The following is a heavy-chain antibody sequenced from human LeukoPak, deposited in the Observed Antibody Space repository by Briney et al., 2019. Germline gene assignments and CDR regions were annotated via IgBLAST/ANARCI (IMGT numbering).Heavy chain of an antibody. J-gene: IGHJ3*02. CDR3: ARKGAFDI. Sequence: PSETLSLTCSVSGGSIGSSYLSWIRQPPGKGLEWIGYIHDSGSTNYNPYLESRVTISVDPPERQFSLKLSSVTAADTAVYYCARKGAFDIWGQGTMVTVSS. V-gene: IGHV4-59*01. CDR1: GGSIGSSY. CDR2: IHDSGST.